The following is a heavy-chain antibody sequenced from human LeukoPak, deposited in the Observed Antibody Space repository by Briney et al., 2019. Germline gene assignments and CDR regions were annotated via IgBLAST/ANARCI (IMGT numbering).Heavy chain of an antibody. J-gene: IGHJ5*02. CDR1: GFTFSSYA. V-gene: IGHV3-23*01. D-gene: IGHD3-9*01. CDR3: TRYRGSLRYFDWLGFDP. Sequence: GGSLRLSCAASGFTFSSYAMNWVRQAPGKVLEWVSTTSGSTGNTYYADSVKGRFTFSRDNSKNTLYLQMNSLKAEDTAVYYCTRYRGSLRYFDWLGFDPWGQGTLVTVSS. CDR2: TSGSTGNT.